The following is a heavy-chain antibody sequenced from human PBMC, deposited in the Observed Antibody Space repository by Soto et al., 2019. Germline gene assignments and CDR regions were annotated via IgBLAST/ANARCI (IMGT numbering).Heavy chain of an antibody. Sequence: EVQLVESGGGLVQPGGSLRLSCAASGFTFRSYWMQWVRQAPGKGLVWVSWINSDGSSTSYADSVKGRFTISRDNAKNTQYLKMNSLRAEDTAVYYCASGGSSLNFDSWGQGTLVTVSS. V-gene: IGHV3-74*01. CDR2: INSDGSST. CDR1: GFTFRSYW. J-gene: IGHJ4*02. CDR3: ASGGSSLNFDS. D-gene: IGHD6-6*01.